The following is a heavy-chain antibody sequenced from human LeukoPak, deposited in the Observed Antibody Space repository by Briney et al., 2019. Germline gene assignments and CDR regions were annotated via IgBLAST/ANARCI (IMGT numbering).Heavy chain of an antibody. CDR3: ANGGGAAAGTLFY. V-gene: IGHV1-3*01. D-gene: IGHD6-13*01. CDR2: INAGNGNT. CDR1: GYTFTSYA. Sequence: ASVKVSCKASGYTFTSYAMHWVRQAPGQRLEWMGWINAGNGNTKYSQKFQGRVTITRDTSASTAYMELSSLRSEDTAVYYCANGGGAAAGTLFYWGQGTLVTVSS. J-gene: IGHJ4*02.